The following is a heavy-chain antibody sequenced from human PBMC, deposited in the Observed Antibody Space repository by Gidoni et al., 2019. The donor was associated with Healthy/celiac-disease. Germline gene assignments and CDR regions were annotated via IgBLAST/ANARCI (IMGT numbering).Heavy chain of an antibody. CDR2: IYDSGRT. CDR3: ARGIAAAGPYYFDY. CDR1: GGSISSYY. D-gene: IGHD6-13*01. J-gene: IGHJ4*02. V-gene: IGHV4-59*01. Sequence: QVQLQESGPGLVKPSETLSLTCTVAGGSISSYYWSWIRQPPGKGLEWIGYIYDSGRTNYNPSLKSRVTISVDTSKNQFSLMLSSVTAADTAVYYCARGIAAAGPYYFDYWGQGTLVTVSS.